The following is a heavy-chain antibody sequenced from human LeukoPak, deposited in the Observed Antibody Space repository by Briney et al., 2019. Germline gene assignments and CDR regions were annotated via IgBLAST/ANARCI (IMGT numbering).Heavy chain of an antibody. CDR2: ISWNSGSI. J-gene: IGHJ4*02. Sequence: GGSLRLSCAASGFTFDDYAMHWVRQAPGKGLEWVSGISWNSGSIGYADSVKGRFTISRDNAKNSLYLQMNSLRAEDTALYYCAKDKAAVPLSASDYWGQGTLVTVSS. CDR1: GFTFDDYA. D-gene: IGHD6-13*01. CDR3: AKDKAAVPLSASDY. V-gene: IGHV3-9*01.